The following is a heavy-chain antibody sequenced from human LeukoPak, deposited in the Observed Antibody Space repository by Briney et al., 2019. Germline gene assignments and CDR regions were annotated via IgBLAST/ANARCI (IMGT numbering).Heavy chain of an antibody. V-gene: IGHV4-61*02. J-gene: IGHJ3*02. CDR2: IYTSGST. Sequence: SETLSLTCTVSGYSISSGYYWSWIRQPAGKGLEWIGRIYTSGSTNYNPSLKSRVTISVDTSKNQFSLKLSSVTAADTAVYYCARDGYNYDAFDIWGQGTMVTVSS. CDR3: ARDGYNYDAFDI. D-gene: IGHD5-24*01. CDR1: GYSISSGYY.